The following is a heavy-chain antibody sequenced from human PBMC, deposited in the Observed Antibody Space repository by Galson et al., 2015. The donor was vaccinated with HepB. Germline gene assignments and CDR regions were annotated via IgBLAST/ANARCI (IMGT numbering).Heavy chain of an antibody. J-gene: IGHJ4*02. CDR3: ARHDGGDYVSLLFDY. CDR2: IYYSGST. D-gene: IGHD4-17*01. V-gene: IGHV4-4*02. Sequence: SETLSLTCAVSGGSISSSNWWSWVRQPPGKGLEWIGEIYYSGSTYYNPSLKSRVTISVDTSKNQFSLKLSSVTAADTAVYYCARHDGGDYVSLLFDYWGQGTLVTVSS. CDR1: GGSISSSNW.